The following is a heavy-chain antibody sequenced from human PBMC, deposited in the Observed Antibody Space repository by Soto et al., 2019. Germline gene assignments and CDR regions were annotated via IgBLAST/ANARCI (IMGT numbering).Heavy chain of an antibody. CDR3: ARDGGIPATTYYYYDMDV. Sequence: EVQLVESGGGLVKPGGSVRLSCAASGFTFSYYSMNWVRLAPGKGLEWVSSISRSSNYIYYVDSVKGRFTISRDDAKNSLYLQMNNLRAEDTAVYYCARDGGIPATTYYYYDMDVWGQGTTVTVSS. CDR2: ISRSSNYI. D-gene: IGHD2-2*01. J-gene: IGHJ6*02. CDR1: GFTFSYYS. V-gene: IGHV3-21*01.